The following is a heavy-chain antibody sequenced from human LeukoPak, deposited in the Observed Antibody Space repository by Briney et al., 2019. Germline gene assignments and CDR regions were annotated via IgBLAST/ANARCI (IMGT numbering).Heavy chain of an antibody. CDR2: ISDNGGGT. CDR1: GFSFGSYA. V-gene: IGHV3-23*01. J-gene: IGHJ4*02. Sequence: GGSLRLSCAAAGFSFGSYAMSWVRQAPGRGLEWVSGISDNGGGTYYGDSVKGRFTISRDNSKNTLYLQMNSLRAEDTAVYYCAKFTAPFGPSPFDYWGQGALVTVSS. CDR3: AKFTAPFGPSPFDY. D-gene: IGHD2-21*02.